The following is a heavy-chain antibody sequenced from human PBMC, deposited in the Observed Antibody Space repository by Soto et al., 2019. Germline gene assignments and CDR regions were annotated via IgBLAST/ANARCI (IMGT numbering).Heavy chain of an antibody. CDR1: GFTFSSYG. V-gene: IGHV3-30*18. Sequence: PGGSLRLSCAASGFTFSSYGMHWVRQAPGKGLEWVAVISYDGSNKYYADSVKGRFTISRDNSKNTLYLQMNSLRAEDTAVYYCAKAPQRPEYYFDYWGQGTLVTVSS. CDR3: AKAPQRPEYYFDY. J-gene: IGHJ4*02. CDR2: ISYDGSNK.